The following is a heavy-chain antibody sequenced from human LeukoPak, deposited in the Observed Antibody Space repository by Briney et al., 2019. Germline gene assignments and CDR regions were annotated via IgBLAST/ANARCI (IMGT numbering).Heavy chain of an antibody. CDR1: GYTFTGYY. Sequence: ASVKVSCKASGYTFTGYYMHWVRQAPGQGLEWMGWINPNSGGTNYAQKFQGRVTVTRDTSISTAYMELSRLRSDDTAAYYCARDYILTGYTFDYWGQGTLVTVSS. CDR2: INPNSGGT. D-gene: IGHD3-9*01. J-gene: IGHJ4*02. CDR3: ARDYILTGYTFDY. V-gene: IGHV1-2*02.